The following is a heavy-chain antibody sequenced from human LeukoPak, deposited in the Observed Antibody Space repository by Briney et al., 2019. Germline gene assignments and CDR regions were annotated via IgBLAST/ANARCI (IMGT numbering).Heavy chain of an antibody. CDR3: ARHMGETSVAGTVLGLFDY. CDR1: GGSISSSSYY. V-gene: IGHV4-39*01. CDR2: IYYSGST. Sequence: SETLSLTCTVSGGSISSSSYYWGWIRQPPGKGLEWIGSIYYSGSTYYNPSLKSRVTISVDTSKDQFSLKLSSVTAADTAVYYCARHMGETSVAGTVLGLFDYWGQGTLVTVSS. J-gene: IGHJ4*02. D-gene: IGHD6-19*01.